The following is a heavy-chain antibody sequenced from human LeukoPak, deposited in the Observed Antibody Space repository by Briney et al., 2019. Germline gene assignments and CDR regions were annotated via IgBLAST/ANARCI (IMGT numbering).Heavy chain of an antibody. V-gene: IGHV3-21*05. CDR3: ARDSATVTSTSSWFDP. D-gene: IGHD4-17*01. CDR2: ISTSSSYI. Sequence: GGSLRLSCAASGFTFSSYSMNWVRQAPGKGLEWVSYISTSSSYIYYADSVKGRFTSSRDNAKKSLYLQMNSLRAEDTAVYYCARDSATVTSTSSWFDPWGLGTLVTVSS. J-gene: IGHJ5*02. CDR1: GFTFSSYS.